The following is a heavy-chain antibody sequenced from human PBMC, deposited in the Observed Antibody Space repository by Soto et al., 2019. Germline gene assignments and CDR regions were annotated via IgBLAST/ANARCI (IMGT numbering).Heavy chain of an antibody. CDR2: INPSGGST. J-gene: IGHJ4*02. CDR1: GYTFTSYY. V-gene: IGHV1-46*01. Sequence: ASVKVSCKASGYTFTSYYMHWVRQAPGQGLEWMGIINPSGGSTSYAQKFQGRVTMTRDTSTSTVYMELSSLRSEDTAVYYCARVGYYDSSGYLSAFDYWGQGTLVTVSS. CDR3: ARVGYYDSSGYLSAFDY. D-gene: IGHD3-22*01.